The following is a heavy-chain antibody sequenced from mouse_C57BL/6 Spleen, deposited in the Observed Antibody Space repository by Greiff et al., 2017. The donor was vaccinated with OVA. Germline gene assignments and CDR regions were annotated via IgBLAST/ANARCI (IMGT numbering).Heavy chain of an antibody. CDR2: IDPETGGT. Sequence: QVQLKESGAELVRPGASVTLSCKASGYTFTDYEMHWVKQTPVHGLEWIGAIDPETGGTAYNQKFKGKAILTADKSSSTAYMELRSLTSEDSAVYYCTERGNPFAYWGQGTLVTVSA. CDR1: GYTFTDYE. J-gene: IGHJ3*01. CDR3: TERGNPFAY. V-gene: IGHV1-15*01.